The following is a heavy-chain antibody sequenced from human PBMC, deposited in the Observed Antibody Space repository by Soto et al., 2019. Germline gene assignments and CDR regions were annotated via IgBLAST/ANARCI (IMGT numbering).Heavy chain of an antibody. CDR2: IYYSGST. CDR3: ARRVAYYDILTGYYYYYYGMDV. V-gene: IGHV4-59*01. D-gene: IGHD3-9*01. CDR1: GGSISSYY. J-gene: IGHJ6*02. Sequence: SETLSLTCTVSGGSISSYYWSWIRQPPGKGLEWIGYIYYSGSTNYNPSLKSRVTISVDTSKNQFSLKLSSVTAADTAVYYCARRVAYYDILTGYYYYYYGMDVWGQGTTVTVSS.